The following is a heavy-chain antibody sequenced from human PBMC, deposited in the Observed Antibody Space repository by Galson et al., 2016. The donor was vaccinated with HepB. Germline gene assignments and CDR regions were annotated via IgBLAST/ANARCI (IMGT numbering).Heavy chain of an antibody. Sequence: SVKVSCKASGDTFKNFAIRWVRQAPGQGLEWMGGIIPLFGTTNYAQKFQGRVTVTADESTSTAYMELSGLRSEDTAVYYCARETGYDYRGGKNYYFYGMDVWGQGTTVTVSS. V-gene: IGHV1-69*13. J-gene: IGHJ6*02. D-gene: IGHD5-12*01. CDR3: ARETGYDYRGGKNYYFYGMDV. CDR1: GDTFKNFA. CDR2: IIPLFGTT.